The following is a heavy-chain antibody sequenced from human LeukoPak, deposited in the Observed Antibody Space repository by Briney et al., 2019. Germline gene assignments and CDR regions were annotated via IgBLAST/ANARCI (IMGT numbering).Heavy chain of an antibody. Sequence: GGSLRLSCAASGFTFSSYEMNWVRQAPGKGLEWVSYISSSGSTIYYADSVKGRFTISRDNAKNSLYLQMNSLRAEDTAVYYCARDFLAVADRSRTSDIWGQGTMVTVSS. CDR2: ISSSGSTI. J-gene: IGHJ3*02. D-gene: IGHD6-19*01. V-gene: IGHV3-48*03. CDR3: ARDFLAVADRSRTSDI. CDR1: GFTFSSYE.